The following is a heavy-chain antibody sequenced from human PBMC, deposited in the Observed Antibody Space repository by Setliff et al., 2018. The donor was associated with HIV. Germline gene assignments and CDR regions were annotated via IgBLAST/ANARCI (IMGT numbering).Heavy chain of an antibody. V-gene: IGHV4-34*01. Sequence: PSETLSLTCAVYGGSFSGYYWSWIRQTPGKGLEWIGEANHSGSTNYNPSLKSRVSISVDTSKNQFSLKLHSVTAADTAVYYCVRAGAGQQLVDYWGLGTLVTV. J-gene: IGHJ4*02. CDR3: VRAGAGQQLVDY. CDR1: GGSFSGYY. D-gene: IGHD4-4*01. CDR2: ANHSGST.